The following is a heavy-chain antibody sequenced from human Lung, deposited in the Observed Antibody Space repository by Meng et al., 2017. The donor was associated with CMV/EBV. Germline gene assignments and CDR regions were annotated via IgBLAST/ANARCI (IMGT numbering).Heavy chain of an antibody. CDR2: ISAYNGNT. V-gene: IGHV1-18*01. CDR3: ARGIVIAVAGTGVDY. D-gene: IGHD6-19*01. Sequence: SXXVSXXASGYTFTSYGISWVRQAPGQGLEWMGWISAYNGNTNYAQKLQGRVTMTTDTSTSTAYMELRSLRSDDTAVYYCARGIVIAVAGTGVDYWGQGXLVTVSS. CDR1: GYTFTSYG. J-gene: IGHJ4*02.